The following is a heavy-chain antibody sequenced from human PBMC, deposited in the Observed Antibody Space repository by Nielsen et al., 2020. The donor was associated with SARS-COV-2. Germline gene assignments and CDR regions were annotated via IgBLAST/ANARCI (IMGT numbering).Heavy chain of an antibody. V-gene: IGHV1-3*01. Sequence: ASVKVSCKASGYINYAMHWVRQAPGHRLEWMGWVNGDNGKTRYSENFQGRVTMTRDTSATTVYMELNSLTSEDTAVYYCARDRGAINWWGWFDPWGQGTLVTVSS. CDR1: GYINYA. CDR2: VNGDNGKT. D-gene: IGHD2-8*02. CDR3: ARDRGAINWWGWFDP. J-gene: IGHJ5*02.